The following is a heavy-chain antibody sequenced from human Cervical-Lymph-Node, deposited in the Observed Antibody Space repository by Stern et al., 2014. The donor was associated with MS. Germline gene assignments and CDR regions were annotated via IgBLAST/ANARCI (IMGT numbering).Heavy chain of an antibody. CDR1: GFTFSNYG. D-gene: IGHD1-7*01. Sequence: QMQLVQSGGGVVQPGRSLRLSCAASGFTFSNYGMHWVRQAPGQGLEWLAVIWYDGNKKYYADSVKGRFTISRDNSKNTLFLQMSSPTAEDTALYYCARGNWNYEGMGYWGQGTLVTVSS. J-gene: IGHJ4*02. V-gene: IGHV3-33*01. CDR2: IWYDGNKK. CDR3: ARGNWNYEGMGY.